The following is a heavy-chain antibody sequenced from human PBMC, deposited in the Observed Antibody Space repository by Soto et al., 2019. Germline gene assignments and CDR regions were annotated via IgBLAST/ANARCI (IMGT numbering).Heavy chain of an antibody. CDR2: INHSGST. J-gene: IGHJ5*02. D-gene: IGHD3-3*01. V-gene: IGHV4-34*01. CDR3: ARMAWLLSYDP. Sequence: PSETLSLTCAVSGGSFSSYYWSWIRQPPGKGLEWIGEINHSGSTNYNPSLKSRVTISVDTSKNHFSLKLSSVTAADTAVYYCARMAWLLSYDPWGQGTMVTVSS. CDR1: GGSFSSYY.